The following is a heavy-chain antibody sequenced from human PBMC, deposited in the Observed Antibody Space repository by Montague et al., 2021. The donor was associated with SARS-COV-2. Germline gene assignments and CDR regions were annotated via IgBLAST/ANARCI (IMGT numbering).Heavy chain of an antibody. Sequence: SETLSLTCAVYAGSFSGYSWSWIRQPPGKGLEWIGEINHSGSTNYNPSLKSRVTISVDTSKNQFSLKLSSVTAADTAVYYCARQSRVVTAVWPLRTGLTSWFDPWGQGTLVTVSS. D-gene: IGHD2-21*02. V-gene: IGHV4-34*01. CDR3: ARQSRVVTAVWPLRTGLTSWFDP. J-gene: IGHJ5*02. CDR2: INHSGST. CDR1: AGSFSGYS.